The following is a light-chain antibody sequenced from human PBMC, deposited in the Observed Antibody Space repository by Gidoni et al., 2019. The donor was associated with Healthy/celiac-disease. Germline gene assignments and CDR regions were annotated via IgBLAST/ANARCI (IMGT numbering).Light chain of an antibody. V-gene: IGKV1-NL1*01. J-gene: IGKJ1*01. Sequence: DIQMTQSPSSLSASVGVRVTIPCRASQGISNSLYWYQQKPGKAPKLLLYAASILESGVPSRFSGSGSGTDYTLTISSLQPEDFATYYCQQYYSTPRTFGQGTKVEIK. CDR2: AAS. CDR1: QGISNS. CDR3: QQYYSTPRT.